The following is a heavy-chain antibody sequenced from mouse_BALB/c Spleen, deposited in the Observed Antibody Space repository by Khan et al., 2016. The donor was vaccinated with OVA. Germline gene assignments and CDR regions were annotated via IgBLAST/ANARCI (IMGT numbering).Heavy chain of an antibody. V-gene: IGHV3-2*02. CDR2: ISYSGNT. J-gene: IGHJ2*01. Sequence: EVELVESGPGLVKPSQSLSLTCTVTGYSITSDYAWNWIWQFPGNKLEWLGYISYSGNTNYNPSLKSRISVTRDTSKNQFFLQLNSVTTEDTATYYCARVYGGDFDYWGKGTTLTVSS. CDR1: GYSITSDYA. D-gene: IGHD2-10*02. CDR3: ARVYGGDFDY.